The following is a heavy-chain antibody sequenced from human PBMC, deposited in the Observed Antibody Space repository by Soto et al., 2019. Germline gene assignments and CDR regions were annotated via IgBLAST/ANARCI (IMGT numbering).Heavy chain of an antibody. CDR3: ARGKHAYYYDSSGNYVNNWFDP. Sequence: VSVKVSCKAAGYTFTSYDINWVRQATGQGLEWMGWMNHNSGNTGYAQKFQGRVTMTRNTSRSTAYMELSSLRSEDTAVYYCARGKHAYYYDSSGNYVNNWFDPWGQGTLVTVSS. V-gene: IGHV1-8*01. CDR1: GYTFTSYD. J-gene: IGHJ5*02. D-gene: IGHD3-22*01. CDR2: MNHNSGNT.